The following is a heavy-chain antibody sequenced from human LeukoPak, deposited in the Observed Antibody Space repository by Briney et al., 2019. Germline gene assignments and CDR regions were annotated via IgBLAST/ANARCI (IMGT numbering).Heavy chain of an antibody. CDR2: INHSGST. V-gene: IGHV4-34*01. CDR1: GGSFGGYY. D-gene: IGHD6-6*01. Sequence: PSETLSLTCAVYGGSFGGYYWSWIRQPPGKGLEGIGEINHSGSTNYNPSLKSRVTTSVDTSNNRFSLKLMSVTAADTAVYYCARATRPRGDFDYWGQGTLVTVSS. J-gene: IGHJ4*02. CDR3: ARATRPRGDFDY.